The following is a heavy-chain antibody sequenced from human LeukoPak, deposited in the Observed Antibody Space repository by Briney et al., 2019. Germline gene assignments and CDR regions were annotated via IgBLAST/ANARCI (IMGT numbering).Heavy chain of an antibody. J-gene: IGHJ4*02. CDR2: IYTSGST. D-gene: IGHD3-16*01. Sequence: SETLSLTCAVSGASISSYYWSWIRQPSGKGLEWIGFIYTSGSTNYNPSLKSRVTISVDTSNNQFSLKPSSVTAADAAVYYCARHAGGLIPAFDYWGQGTLVTVSS. V-gene: IGHV4-4*09. CDR1: GASISSYY. CDR3: ARHAGGLIPAFDY.